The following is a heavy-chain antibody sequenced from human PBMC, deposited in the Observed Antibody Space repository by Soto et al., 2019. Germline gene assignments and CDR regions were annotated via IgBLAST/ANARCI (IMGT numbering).Heavy chain of an antibody. Sequence: EVQLVESGGGLVKPGGSLRLSCAASGFTFSSYSMNWVRQAPGKGLEWVSSISSSSSYIYYADSVKGRFTISRDNAKNSLYLQMNSLRAEDTAVYYCARESDSGYDPGHPLYWGQGTLVTVSS. D-gene: IGHD5-12*01. CDR3: ARESDSGYDPGHPLY. V-gene: IGHV3-21*01. J-gene: IGHJ4*02. CDR1: GFTFSSYS. CDR2: ISSSSSYI.